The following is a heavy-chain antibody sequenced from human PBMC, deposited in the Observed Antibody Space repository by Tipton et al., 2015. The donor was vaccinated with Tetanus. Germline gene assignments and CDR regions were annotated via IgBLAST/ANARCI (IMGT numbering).Heavy chain of an antibody. J-gene: IGHJ4*02. CDR1: GFTFSMHP. CDR3: ARGMAEASNCGGDCYSDY. Sequence: SLRLSCTTSGFTFSMHPMHWVRQAPGKGLEWVANIREDGGETKYVDSVKGRFTISRDNAKNSLYLQMISLRAEDTAVYSCARGMAEASNCGGDCYSDYWGQGTLVTVSS. V-gene: IGHV3-7*04. CDR2: IREDGGET. D-gene: IGHD2-21*02.